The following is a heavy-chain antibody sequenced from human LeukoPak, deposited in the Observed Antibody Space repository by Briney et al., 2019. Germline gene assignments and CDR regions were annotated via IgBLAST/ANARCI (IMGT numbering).Heavy chain of an antibody. J-gene: IGHJ4*02. CDR3: ARETGYLGSFDY. Sequence: GGSLRLSCAASGFTFSSYGMHWVRQAPGKGLEWVAVISYDGSNKYYADSVKGRFTISRDNSKNTLYLQMNSLRAEDTAVYYCARETGYLGSFDYWGQGTLVTVSS. V-gene: IGHV3-30*03. CDR1: GFTFSSYG. CDR2: ISYDGSNK. D-gene: IGHD3-9*01.